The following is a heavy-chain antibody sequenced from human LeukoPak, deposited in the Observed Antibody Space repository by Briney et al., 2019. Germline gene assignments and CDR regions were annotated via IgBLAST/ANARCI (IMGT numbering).Heavy chain of an antibody. V-gene: IGHV4-59*02. Sequence: SETLSLTCSVSGGSVNKWYWSWIRQPPGKGLEWIGYIYYDGSTNYNPSLKNRVTISVDTSNNQFSLKLSSVTAADTAVYYCARDYRRGLHDAFDIWGQGTMVTASS. D-gene: IGHD5-24*01. CDR1: GGSVNKWY. J-gene: IGHJ3*02. CDR2: IYYDGST. CDR3: ARDYRRGLHDAFDI.